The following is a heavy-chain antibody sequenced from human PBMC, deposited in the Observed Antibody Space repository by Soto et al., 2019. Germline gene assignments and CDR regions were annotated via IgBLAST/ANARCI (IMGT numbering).Heavy chain of an antibody. Sequence: QVQLVESGGGVVQPGRSLRLSCAASGFTFSSYGMHWVRQAPGKGLEWVAVIWYDGSNKYYADSVKGRFTISRDNSKNTLYLQMNSLRAEDTAVYYCARAHHPAYYGMDVWGQGTTVTVSS. CDR3: ARAHHPAYYGMDV. CDR2: IWYDGSNK. J-gene: IGHJ6*02. CDR1: GFTFSSYG. V-gene: IGHV3-33*01.